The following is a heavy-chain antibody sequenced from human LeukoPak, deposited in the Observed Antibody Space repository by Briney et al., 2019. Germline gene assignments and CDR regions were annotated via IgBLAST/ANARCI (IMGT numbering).Heavy chain of an antibody. Sequence: GGSLRLSCAASGFTFSNYGMHWVRQAPGKGLEGVAFISYDGRYKYYADSVKGRFTIYRDNAKKTLYMQMNSLRAEDTAVYYCAKDPRRYSSTGGYFDYWGQGTLVTVSS. CDR3: AKDPRRYSSTGGYFDY. J-gene: IGHJ4*02. CDR2: ISYDGRYK. V-gene: IGHV3-30*18. CDR1: GFTFSNYG. D-gene: IGHD6-13*01.